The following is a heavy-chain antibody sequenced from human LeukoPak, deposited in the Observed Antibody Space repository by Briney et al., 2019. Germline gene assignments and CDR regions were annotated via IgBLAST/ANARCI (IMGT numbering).Heavy chain of an antibody. CDR2: INPNSGGT. CDR3: ARDFSRGSGSYYTHSYYYMDV. CDR1: GYTFTGYY. D-gene: IGHD3-10*01. V-gene: IGHV1-2*02. J-gene: IGHJ6*03. Sequence: ASVKVSCKASGYTFTGYYMHWVRQAPGQGLEWMGWINPNSGGTNYAQKFQGRVTVTRDTSISTAYMELSRLRSDDTAVYYCARDFSRGSGSYYTHSYYYMDVWGKGTTVTVSS.